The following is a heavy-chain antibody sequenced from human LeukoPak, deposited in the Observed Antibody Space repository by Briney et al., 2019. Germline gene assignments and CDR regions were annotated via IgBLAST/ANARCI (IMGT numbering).Heavy chain of an antibody. CDR2: ISSNGGST. Sequence: GGSLRLSCAASGFTFSSYAMHWVRQAPGKGLECVSAISSNGGSTYYANSVKGRFTISRDNSKNTLYLQMGSLRAEDMAVYYCARGNYYGSGSYYYYYYYMDVWGKGTTVTISS. CDR1: GFTFSSYA. J-gene: IGHJ6*03. CDR3: ARGNYYGSGSYYYYYYYMDV. D-gene: IGHD3-10*01. V-gene: IGHV3-64*01.